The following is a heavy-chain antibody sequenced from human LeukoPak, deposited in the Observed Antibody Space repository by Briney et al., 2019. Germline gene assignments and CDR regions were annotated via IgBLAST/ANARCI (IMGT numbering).Heavy chain of an antibody. J-gene: IGHJ6*02. Sequence: GGSPRLSCAASGFTFSDYNMNWVRQAPGKGPEWISYITSSSSTIYYADSVRGRFTISRDNAENSLYLQMNSLRDEDTAVYYCARDILRHSDSIIVWGQGTTVTVSS. CDR1: GFTFSDYN. CDR2: ITSSSSTI. D-gene: IGHD3-22*01. CDR3: ARDILRHSDSIIV. V-gene: IGHV3-48*02.